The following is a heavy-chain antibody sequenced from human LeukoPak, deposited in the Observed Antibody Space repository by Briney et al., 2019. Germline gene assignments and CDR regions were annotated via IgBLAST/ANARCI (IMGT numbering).Heavy chain of an antibody. D-gene: IGHD2-2*01. CDR1: GFTFSSYW. J-gene: IGHJ6*02. CDR2: IKQDGSEK. V-gene: IGHV3-7*01. Sequence: PGGSLRLSCAASGFTFSSYWMSWVRQAPGKGLEWVANIKQDGSEKYYVDSVKGRFTISRDNAKNSLYLQMNSLRAEDTAVYYCARGWIVVVPAAIGSYGMDVWGQGTTVTVSS. CDR3: ARGWIVVVPAAIGSYGMDV.